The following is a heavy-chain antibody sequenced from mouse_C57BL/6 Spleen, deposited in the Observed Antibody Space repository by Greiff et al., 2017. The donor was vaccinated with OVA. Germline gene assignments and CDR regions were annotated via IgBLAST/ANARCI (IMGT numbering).Heavy chain of an antibody. Sequence: QVQLQQSGPELVKPGASVKISCKASGYAFSSSWMNWVKQRPGKGLEWIGRIYPGDGDTNYNGKFKGKATLTADKSSSTAYMQLSSLTSEDSAVYFCARSGDSITTVPSLFDYWGQGTTLTVSS. J-gene: IGHJ2*01. V-gene: IGHV1-82*01. D-gene: IGHD1-1*01. CDR1: GYAFSSSW. CDR3: ARSGDSITTVPSLFDY. CDR2: IYPGDGDT.